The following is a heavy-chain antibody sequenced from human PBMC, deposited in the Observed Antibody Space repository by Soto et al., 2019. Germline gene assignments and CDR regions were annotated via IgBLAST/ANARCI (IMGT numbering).Heavy chain of an antibody. CDR2: MNPNSGNT. V-gene: IGHV1-8*01. D-gene: IGHD3-9*01. J-gene: IGHJ6*03. CDR1: GYTFTSYD. CDR3: ARGNAPAYYDILTGYYYYYSYYYMDV. Sequence: QVQLVQSGAEVKKPGASVKVSCKASGYTFTSYDINWVRQATGQGLEWMGWMNPNSGNTGYAQKFQGRVTMTRNTSISTAYRELSSLRSEDTAVYYCARGNAPAYYDILTGYYYYYSYYYMDVWGKGTTVTVSS.